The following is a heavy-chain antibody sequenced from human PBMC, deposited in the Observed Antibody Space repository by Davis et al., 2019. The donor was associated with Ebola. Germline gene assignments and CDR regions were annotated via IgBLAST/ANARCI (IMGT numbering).Heavy chain of an antibody. CDR1: GFTFDDYA. D-gene: IGHD5-18*01. CDR2: ISWNSGSI. V-gene: IGHV3-9*01. CDR3: VPGTWI. J-gene: IGHJ4*02. Sequence: PGGSLRLSCAASGFTFDDYAMHWVRQAPGKGLEWVSGISWNSGSIGYADSVKGRFTISRDNAKNSLYLQMNTLRVEDTAIYYCVPGTWIRGQGTLVTVSS.